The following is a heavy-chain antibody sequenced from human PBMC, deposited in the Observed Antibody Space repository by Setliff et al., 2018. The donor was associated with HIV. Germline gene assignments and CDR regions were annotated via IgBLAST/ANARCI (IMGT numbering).Heavy chain of an antibody. CDR3: ATHPPYRSAWYMRS. J-gene: IGHJ5*02. CDR2: INPTGGST. D-gene: IGHD6-19*01. V-gene: IGHV1-46*01. CDR1: GYSFTNHY. Sequence: ASVKVSCKPSGYSFTNHYMHWVRQAPGQGLEWMGVINPTGGSTRNTQKFQGRVTMTEDTSTDTAYMDLSSLRSEDTAVYYCATHPPYRSAWYMRSWGQGTLVTVSS.